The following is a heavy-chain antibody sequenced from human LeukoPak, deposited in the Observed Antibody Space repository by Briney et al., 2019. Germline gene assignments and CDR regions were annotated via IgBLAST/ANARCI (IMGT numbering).Heavy chain of an antibody. CDR2: IYYSGST. CDR1: GGSISSGGYY. D-gene: IGHD4-17*01. J-gene: IGHJ4*02. CDR3: ARGLTVTTGTCFDY. V-gene: IGHV4-31*03. Sequence: PSETLSLTCTVSGGSISSGGYYWSWIRQHPGKGLEWIGYIYYSGSTYYNPSLKSRVTILVDTSKNQFSLKLSSVTAADTAVYYCARGLTVTTGTCFDYWGQGTLVTVSS.